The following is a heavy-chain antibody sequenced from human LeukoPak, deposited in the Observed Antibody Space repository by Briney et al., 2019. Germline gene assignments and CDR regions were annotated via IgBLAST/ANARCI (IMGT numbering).Heavy chain of an antibody. D-gene: IGHD3-10*01. Sequence: ASVKVSCKASGYTFTSYDINWVRQATGQGLEWMGWISAYNGNTNYAQKLQGRVTMTTDTSTNTAYMELRSLRSDDTAVYYCARHGSGIENWFDPWGQGTLVTVSS. V-gene: IGHV1-18*01. J-gene: IGHJ5*02. CDR1: GYTFTSYD. CDR2: ISAYNGNT. CDR3: ARHGSGIENWFDP.